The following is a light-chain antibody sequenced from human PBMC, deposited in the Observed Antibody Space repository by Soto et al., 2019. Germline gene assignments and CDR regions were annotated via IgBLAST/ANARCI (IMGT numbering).Light chain of an antibody. Sequence: DIQMTQSPSSLSASVGDRVTITCRASQTIDSWLAWYQQRPGKPPNLLIYKASSLQSGVPSRFSGSGSGTDFTLTISCLQSEDFATYYCQQYYSYPRAFGPGTKVDIK. J-gene: IGKJ3*01. V-gene: IGKV1-5*03. CDR3: QQYYSYPRA. CDR2: KAS. CDR1: QTIDSW.